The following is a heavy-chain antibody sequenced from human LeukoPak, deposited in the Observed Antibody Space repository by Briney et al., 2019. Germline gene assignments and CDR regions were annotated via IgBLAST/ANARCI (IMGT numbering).Heavy chain of an antibody. V-gene: IGHV1-2*02. Sequence: GASVKVSCKTSGYTFTGYYMNWVRQAPGQGLEWMGWINPNSGDTNYAQKFRGRVTMTRDTSISTAYMDLSRLRSDDTAVYYCAREEGAIGAFDIWGQGTMVTVSS. CDR1: GYTFTGYY. CDR3: AREEGAIGAFDI. D-gene: IGHD3-16*01. J-gene: IGHJ3*02. CDR2: INPNSGDT.